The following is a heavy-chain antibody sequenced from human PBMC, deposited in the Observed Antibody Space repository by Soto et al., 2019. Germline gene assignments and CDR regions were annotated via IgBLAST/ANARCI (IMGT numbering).Heavy chain of an antibody. D-gene: IGHD3-22*01. CDR3: AREAIIVIAAPEYYFDY. CDR2: VGYDGSDK. J-gene: IGHJ4*02. CDR1: GVSFSSYG. V-gene: IGHV3-33*01. Sequence: GGSLRLSCAASGVSFSSYGMHWVRQAPGKGLEWVAVVGYDGSDKYYADSVKGRFIVSRDSPKNTLYLQMDSLRAEDTAVYYCAREAIIVIAAPEYYFDYWGQGTLVTVSS.